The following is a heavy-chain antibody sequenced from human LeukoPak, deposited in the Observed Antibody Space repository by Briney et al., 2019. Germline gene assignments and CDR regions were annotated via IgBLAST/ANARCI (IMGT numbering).Heavy chain of an antibody. CDR2: ISSSGSTI. Sequence: GGSLRLSCAASGFTFSSYEMNWVRQAPGKGLEWVSYISSSGSTIYYADSVKGRFTISRDNSKNTLYLQMNSLRAEDTAVYYCAKEYCGGDCYVYYFDYWGQGTLVTVSS. V-gene: IGHV3-48*03. J-gene: IGHJ4*02. CDR3: AKEYCGGDCYVYYFDY. CDR1: GFTFSSYE. D-gene: IGHD2-21*02.